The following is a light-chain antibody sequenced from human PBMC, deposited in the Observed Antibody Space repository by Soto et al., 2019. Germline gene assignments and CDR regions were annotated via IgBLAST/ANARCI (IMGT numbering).Light chain of an antibody. J-gene: IGLJ1*01. CDR3: GTWDSSLSVGGYV. V-gene: IGLV1-51*02. CDR1: SANIGNNY. CDR2: ENN. Sequence: QSVLTQPPSVSAAPGQKVTISCSGSSANIGNNYVSWYQQLPGTAPKLLIYENNKRPSWIPERFSGSKSGTSATLGITGLQTGDEADYYCGTWDSSLSVGGYVFGTRTKVTVL.